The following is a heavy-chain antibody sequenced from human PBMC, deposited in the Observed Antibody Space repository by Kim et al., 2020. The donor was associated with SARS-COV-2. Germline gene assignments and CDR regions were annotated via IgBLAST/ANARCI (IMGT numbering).Heavy chain of an antibody. Sequence: GGSLRLSCAASGFTFSSYWMSWVRQAPGKGLEWVANIKQDGSEEYYVDSVKGRFTISRDNAKHSLYLQMNSLRAEDTAVYYCARENNYDILTGEYGPLSYHYYGMVVWGEGPPVTVSS. V-gene: IGHV3-7*03. CDR1: GFTFSSYW. CDR2: IKQDGSEE. J-gene: IGHJ6*04. CDR3: ARENNYDILTGEYGPLSYHYYGMVV. D-gene: IGHD3-9*01.